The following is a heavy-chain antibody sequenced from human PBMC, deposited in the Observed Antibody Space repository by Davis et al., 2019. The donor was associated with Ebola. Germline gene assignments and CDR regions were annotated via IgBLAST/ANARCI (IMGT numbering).Heavy chain of an antibody. CDR1: GYTFTGYY. J-gene: IGHJ4*02. D-gene: IGHD2-2*01. CDR3: AREVGYCSSTSCYSYFDY. Sequence: ASVKVSCKASGYTFTGYYMHWVRQAPGQGLEWMGIINPSGGSTSYAQKFQGRVTMTRDTSTSTVYMELSSLRSEDTAVYYCAREVGYCSSTSCYSYFDYWGQGTLVTVSS. CDR2: INPSGGST. V-gene: IGHV1-46*01.